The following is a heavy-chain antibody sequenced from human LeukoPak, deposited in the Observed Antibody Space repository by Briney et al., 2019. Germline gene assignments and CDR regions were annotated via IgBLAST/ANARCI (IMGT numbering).Heavy chain of an antibody. CDR1: GGSISSYY. CDR2: IYYSGST. V-gene: IGHV4-59*01. J-gene: IGHJ4*02. CDR3: ASMGVAFDY. D-gene: IGHD3-10*01. Sequence: SETLSLTCTASGGSISSYYWSWIRQPPGKGLEWIGYIYYSGSTNYNPSLKSRVTISVDTSKNQFSLKLSSVTAADTAVYYCASMGVAFDYWGQGTLVTVSS.